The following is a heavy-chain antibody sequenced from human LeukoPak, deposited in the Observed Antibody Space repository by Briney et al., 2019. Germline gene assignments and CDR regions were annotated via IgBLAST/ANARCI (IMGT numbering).Heavy chain of an antibody. D-gene: IGHD3-22*01. CDR3: ARGISVGYDSSGPFDY. CDR1: GGSISSSNW. CDR2: IYHSGST. V-gene: IGHV4-4*02. Sequence: PSETLSLTCAVSGGSISSSNWWSWVRQPPGKGLEWIGEIYHSGSTNYNPSLKSRVTISVDKSKNQFSLKLSSVTAADTAVYYCARGISVGYDSSGPFDYWGQGTLVTVSS. J-gene: IGHJ4*02.